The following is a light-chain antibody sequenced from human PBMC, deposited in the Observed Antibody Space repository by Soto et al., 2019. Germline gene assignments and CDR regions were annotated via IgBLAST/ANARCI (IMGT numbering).Light chain of an antibody. CDR2: WAS. CDR3: QQSFKTPYT. V-gene: IGKV4-1*01. J-gene: IGKJ2*01. Sequence: DIVMSQSPDSLAVSLGERATINCKSSQSLLSSSNNKNRLAWYQQKAGQPPKLLIYWASTRESGVPDRIRGSGSGTNFTLTVSGLQPEDFATYYCQQSFKTPYTFGQGTKVDIK. CDR1: QSLLSSSNNKNR.